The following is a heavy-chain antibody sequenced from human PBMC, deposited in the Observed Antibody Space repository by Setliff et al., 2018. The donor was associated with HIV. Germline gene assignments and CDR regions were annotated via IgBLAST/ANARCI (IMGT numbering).Heavy chain of an antibody. J-gene: IGHJ3*02. Sequence: SVKVSCKASGGTFSSYAISWVRQAPGQGLEWMGGIIPTFGTANYAQKFQGRATITTDESTSTAYMELSSLRSEDTAVYYCARDRGEVAMVRGAHDAFDIWGQGTMVTVSS. V-gene: IGHV1-69*05. D-gene: IGHD3-10*01. CDR3: ARDRGEVAMVRGAHDAFDI. CDR2: IIPTFGTA. CDR1: GGTFSSYA.